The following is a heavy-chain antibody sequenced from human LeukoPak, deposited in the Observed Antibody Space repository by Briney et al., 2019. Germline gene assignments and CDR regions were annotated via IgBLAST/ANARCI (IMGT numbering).Heavy chain of an antibody. D-gene: IGHD6-19*01. V-gene: IGHV3-7*01. Sequence: TEKYYVDSVRGRFTISRDNAKNSLYLQMNSLRAEDTAVFYCARDIVAVAGHNYYYYYGMDVWGQGTTVTVSS. J-gene: IGHJ6*02. CDR2: TEK. CDR3: ARDIVAVAGHNYYYYYGMDV.